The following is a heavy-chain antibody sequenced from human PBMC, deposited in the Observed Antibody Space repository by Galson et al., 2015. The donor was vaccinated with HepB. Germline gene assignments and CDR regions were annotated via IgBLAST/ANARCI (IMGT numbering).Heavy chain of an antibody. D-gene: IGHD3-9*01. CDR2: IYYSGST. V-gene: IGHV4-59*01. CDR3: ARADILTGSFDY. Sequence: ETLSLACTVSGGSLSSYYWSWIRQPPGKGLEWIGYIYYSGSTNYNPSLKSRVTMSLDTSKNQFPLNLSSVTAADTAVYYCARADILTGSFDYWGQGTLVTVSS. J-gene: IGHJ4*02. CDR1: GGSLSSYY.